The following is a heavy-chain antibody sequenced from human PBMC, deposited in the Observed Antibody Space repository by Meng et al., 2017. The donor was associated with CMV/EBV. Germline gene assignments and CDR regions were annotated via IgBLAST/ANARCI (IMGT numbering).Heavy chain of an antibody. CDR3: ARDPSFGALDY. J-gene: IGHJ4*02. Sequence: CVGSGFTFSSSWMSWVRQAPGKGLEWVAEINEDGSKKYYVDSVKGRFTISRDNAKNSLFLQMNSLRAEDTAVYYCARDPSFGALDYWGQGTLVTVSS. CDR2: INEDGSKK. D-gene: IGHD3-3*01. CDR1: GFTFSSSW. V-gene: IGHV3-7*01.